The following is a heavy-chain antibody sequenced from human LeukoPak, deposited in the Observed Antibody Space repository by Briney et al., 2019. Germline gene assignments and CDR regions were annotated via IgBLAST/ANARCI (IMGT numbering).Heavy chain of an antibody. CDR1: GFTFSSYG. Sequence: GGSLRLSCAASGFTFSSYGMHWVRQAPGKGLEWVAVISYDGSNKYYADSVKGRFTISRDNAKNSLYLQMNSLRAEDTAVYYCARTTPDYDFWSGFIDYWGQGTLVTVSS. V-gene: IGHV3-30*03. CDR2: ISYDGSNK. CDR3: ARTTPDYDFWSGFIDY. D-gene: IGHD3-3*01. J-gene: IGHJ4*02.